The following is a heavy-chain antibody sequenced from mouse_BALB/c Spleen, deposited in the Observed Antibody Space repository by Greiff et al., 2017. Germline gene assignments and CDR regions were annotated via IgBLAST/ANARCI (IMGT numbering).Heavy chain of an antibody. Sequence: VQLKESGPGLVKPSQSLSLTCTVTGYSITSDYAWNWIRQFPGNKLEWMGYISYSGSTSYNPSLKSRISITRDTSKNQFFLQLDSVTTEDTATYYCARAYDYDVGVVAYWGQGTLVTVSA. V-gene: IGHV3-2*02. CDR2: ISYSGST. J-gene: IGHJ3*01. D-gene: IGHD2-4*01. CDR3: ARAYDYDVGVVAY. CDR1: GYSITSDYA.